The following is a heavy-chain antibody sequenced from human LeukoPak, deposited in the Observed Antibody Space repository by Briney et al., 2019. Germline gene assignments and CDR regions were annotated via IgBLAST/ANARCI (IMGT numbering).Heavy chain of an antibody. CDR1: GGFISSGGYY. V-gene: IGHV4-30-2*02. J-gene: IGHJ4*02. D-gene: IGHD2-2*01. Sequence: SQTLSLTCTVSGGFISSGGYYWSWIRQPPGKGLEWIGYIYHSGSTYYNPSLKSRVTISVDTSKNQFSLNLSSVTAADTAVYYCARKGQLYNNFDYWGQGTLVTVSS. CDR2: IYHSGST. CDR3: ARKGQLYNNFDY.